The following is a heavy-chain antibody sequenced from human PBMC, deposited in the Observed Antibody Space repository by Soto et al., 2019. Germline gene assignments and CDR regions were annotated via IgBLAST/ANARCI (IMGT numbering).Heavy chain of an antibody. CDR1: GFTFSSYA. V-gene: IGHV3-23*01. CDR2: ISGSGGST. D-gene: IGHD2-2*01. CDR3: AKEHVVPAAMSYYFDY. Sequence: GSLRLSCAASGFTFSSYAMSWVRQAPGKGLEWVSAISGSGGSTYYADSVKGRFTISRDNSKNTLYLQMNSLRAEDTAVYYCAKEHVVPAAMSYYFDYWGQGTLVTVSS. J-gene: IGHJ4*02.